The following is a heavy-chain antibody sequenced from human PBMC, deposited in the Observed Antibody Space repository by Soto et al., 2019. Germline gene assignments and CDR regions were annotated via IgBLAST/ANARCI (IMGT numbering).Heavy chain of an antibody. Sequence: QAQLVESGGGVVQPGRSLRLSCAASGFAFSSYGMHWVRQAPGTGLEWVAVISYDGSLQHYADSVKGRFTISRDNSKNMVLLQMSSXRAEDTAVYYCVSDRGYGHASVPYSWGQGTLVSVSS. J-gene: IGHJ4*02. CDR3: VSDRGYGHASVPYS. V-gene: IGHV3-30*03. CDR2: ISYDGSLQ. D-gene: IGHD5-18*01. CDR1: GFAFSSYG.